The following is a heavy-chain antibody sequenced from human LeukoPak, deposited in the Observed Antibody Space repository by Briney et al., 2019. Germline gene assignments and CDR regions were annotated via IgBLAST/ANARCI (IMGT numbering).Heavy chain of an antibody. CDR1: GFTFSSYS. CDR3: ARDSTAAGTPAFDI. D-gene: IGHD6-13*01. V-gene: IGHV3-48*04. J-gene: IGHJ3*02. Sequence: GGSLRLSCAASGFTFSSYSMNWVRQAPGKGLEWVSYISSSSSTIYYADSVKGRFTISRDNAKNSLYLQMNSLRAEDTAVYYCARDSTAAGTPAFDIWGQGTMVTVSS. CDR2: ISSSSSTI.